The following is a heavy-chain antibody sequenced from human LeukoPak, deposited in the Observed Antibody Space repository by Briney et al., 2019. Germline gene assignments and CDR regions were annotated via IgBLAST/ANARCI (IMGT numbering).Heavy chain of an antibody. CDR1: GGSFSGYY. D-gene: IGHD1-26*01. Sequence: SETLSLTCAVYGGSFSGYYWSWIRQPPGKGLEWIGEINHSGSTNYNPSLKSRVTISVDTSKNQFSLKLSSVTAADTAVYYCARGSGSYDFYYYYMDVWGKGTTVTVSS. V-gene: IGHV4-34*01. J-gene: IGHJ6*03. CDR3: ARGSGSYDFYYYYMDV. CDR2: INHSGST.